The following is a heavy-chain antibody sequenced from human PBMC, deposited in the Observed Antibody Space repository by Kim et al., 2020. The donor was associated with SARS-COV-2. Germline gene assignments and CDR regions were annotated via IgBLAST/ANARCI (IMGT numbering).Heavy chain of an antibody. D-gene: IGHD2-2*01. CDR2: MNPNSGNT. Sequence: ASVKVSCKASGYTFTSYDINWVRQATGQGLEWMGWMNPNSGNTGYAQKFQGRVTMTRNTSISTAYMELSSLRSEDTAVYYCARTITNIVVVPAATRTYYMDVWGKGTTVTVSS. CDR3: ARTITNIVVVPAATRTYYMDV. CDR1: GYTFTSYD. J-gene: IGHJ6*03. V-gene: IGHV1-8*01.